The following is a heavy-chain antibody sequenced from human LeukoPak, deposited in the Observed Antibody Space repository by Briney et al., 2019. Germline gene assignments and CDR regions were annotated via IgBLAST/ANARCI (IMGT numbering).Heavy chain of an antibody. J-gene: IGHJ3*02. V-gene: IGHV3-7*03. CDR3: AKGPSWELTDAFDI. Sequence: GGSLRLSCAASGFTFSSYWMSWVRQAPGKGLEWVANIKQDGSEKYYVDSVKGRFTISRDNAKNSLYLQMNSLRAEDTAVYYCAKGPSWELTDAFDIWGQGTMVTVSS. CDR1: GFTFSSYW. CDR2: IKQDGSEK. D-gene: IGHD1-26*01.